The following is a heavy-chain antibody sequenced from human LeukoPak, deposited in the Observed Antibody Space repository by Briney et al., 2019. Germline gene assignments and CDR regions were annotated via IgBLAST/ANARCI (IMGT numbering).Heavy chain of an antibody. J-gene: IGHJ6*03. CDR1: GGSISSYY. Sequence: PSETLSLTCTVSGGSISSYYWSWIRQPPGKGLEWIGYIYYSGSTNYNPSLKSRVTISVDTSKNQFSLKLSSVTAADTAVYYCARGMDSSSWYSDYYYYMDVWGKGTTVTISS. D-gene: IGHD6-13*01. V-gene: IGHV4-59*01. CDR2: IYYSGST. CDR3: ARGMDSSSWYSDYYYYMDV.